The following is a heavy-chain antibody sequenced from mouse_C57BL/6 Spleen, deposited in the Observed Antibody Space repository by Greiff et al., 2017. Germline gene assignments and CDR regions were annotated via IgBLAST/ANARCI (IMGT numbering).Heavy chain of an antibody. J-gene: IGHJ4*01. V-gene: IGHV1-85*01. CDR2: IYPRAGSP. CDR1: GYTFTSYD. CDR3: ASHYDYDVYAMDY. Sequence: VQLQESGPELVKPGASVKLSCKASGYTFTSYDINWVKQRPGQGLEWIGWIYPRAGSPKYNEKFKGKATLTVDTSSSTAYMELHSLTSEDSAVYFCASHYDYDVYAMDYWGQGTSVTVSS. D-gene: IGHD2-4*01.